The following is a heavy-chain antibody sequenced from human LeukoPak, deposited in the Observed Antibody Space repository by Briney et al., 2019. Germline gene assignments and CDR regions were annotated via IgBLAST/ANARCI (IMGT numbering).Heavy chain of an antibody. D-gene: IGHD3-10*01. Sequence: PSQTLSLTCTVSGGSISSGDYYWSWIRQPPGKGLEWIGYIYYGGSTYYNPSLKSRVTISVDTSKNQFSLKLSSVTAADTAVYYCARGHGSGSYGMDVWGQGTTVTVSS. CDR1: GGSISSGDYY. CDR2: IYYGGST. V-gene: IGHV4-30-4*01. J-gene: IGHJ6*02. CDR3: ARGHGSGSYGMDV.